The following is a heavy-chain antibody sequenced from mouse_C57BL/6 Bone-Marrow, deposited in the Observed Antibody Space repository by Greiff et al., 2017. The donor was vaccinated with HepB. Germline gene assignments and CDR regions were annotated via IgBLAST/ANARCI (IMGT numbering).Heavy chain of an antibody. CDR2: IYPGSGST. D-gene: IGHD1-1*01. J-gene: IGHJ3*01. Sequence: QVQLQQPGAELVKPGASVKMSCKASGYTFTSYWITWVKQRPGQGLEWIGDIYPGSGSTNYNEKFKSKATLTVDTSSSIAYMQLSSLTSEDSAVYYCVFYYYGSSYSAYWGQGTLVTVSA. V-gene: IGHV1-55*01. CDR3: VFYYYGSSYSAY. CDR1: GYTFTSYW.